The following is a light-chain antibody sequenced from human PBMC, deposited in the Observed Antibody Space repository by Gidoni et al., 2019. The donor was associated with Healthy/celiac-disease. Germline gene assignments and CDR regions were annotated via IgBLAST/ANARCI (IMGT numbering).Light chain of an antibody. CDR1: ALPKQY. V-gene: IGLV3-25*03. J-gene: IGLJ3*02. CDR3: QSADSSGTYWV. Sequence: SYELTQPPSVSVSPGQTARITCSGDALPKQYAYWYQQKPGQAPVLVIYKDSERPYGIPERFSGSSSGTTVTLTISGVQAEDESDYYCQSADSSGTYWVFGGGTKLTVL. CDR2: KDS.